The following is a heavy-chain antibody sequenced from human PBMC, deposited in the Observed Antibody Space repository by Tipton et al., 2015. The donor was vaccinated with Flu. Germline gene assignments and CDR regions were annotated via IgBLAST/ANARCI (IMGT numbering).Heavy chain of an antibody. CDR3: ARQDHGLDV. Sequence: TLSLTCSVSGGAISPFYWSWVRQPPGKGLEWIGYIHYTGATDYTPSLRSRATISVDMSKNQFSLNLRSVTAADTAVYYCARQDHGLDVWGQGTTVSVS. D-gene: IGHD2-8*01. J-gene: IGHJ6*02. V-gene: IGHV4-59*08. CDR2: IHYTGAT. CDR1: GGAISPFY.